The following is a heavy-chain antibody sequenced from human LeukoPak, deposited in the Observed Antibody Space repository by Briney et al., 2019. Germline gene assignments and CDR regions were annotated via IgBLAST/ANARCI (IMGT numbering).Heavy chain of an antibody. D-gene: IGHD4-23*01. CDR1: GFTFSSYW. V-gene: IGHV3-74*01. Sequence: GGSLRLSCAASGFTFSSYWMHWVRQAPGKGLVWVSRINSDGSSTSYADSVKGRFTISRDNAKNTLYLQMNSLRAEDTAVYYCARTSYDGNSPDWFDPWGQGTLVTVSS. CDR3: ARTSYDGNSPDWFDP. CDR2: INSDGSST. J-gene: IGHJ5*02.